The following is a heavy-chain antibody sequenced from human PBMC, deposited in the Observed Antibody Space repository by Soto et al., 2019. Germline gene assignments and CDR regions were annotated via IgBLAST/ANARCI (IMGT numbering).Heavy chain of an antibody. CDR1: GVPLSGYY. V-gene: IGHV4-34*01. J-gene: IGHJ4*01. Sequence: SETLSLPWAVYGVPLSGYYWSRIRQSPGKGLEWIGEINHSGNTNYNPSLKSRVTMLVDTSKNQFSLSLSSVTAADTAVYYCANLIVFHSSYYHDYWGHGTLVTVSS. CDR2: INHSGNT. D-gene: IGHD1-26*01. CDR3: ANLIVFHSSYYHDY.